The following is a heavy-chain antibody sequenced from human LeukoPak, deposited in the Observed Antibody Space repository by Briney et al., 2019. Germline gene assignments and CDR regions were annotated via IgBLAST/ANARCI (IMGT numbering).Heavy chain of an antibody. D-gene: IGHD3-10*01. Sequence: PGGSLRLSCAASGFTFGDYAMSWVRQAPGKGLEWVGFIRSKAYGGTTEYAASVKGRFTISRDDSKSIAYLQMNSLKTEDTAVYYCTRLAMVRAVSYYYYYMDVWGKGTTVTISS. CDR2: IRSKAYGGTT. V-gene: IGHV3-49*04. J-gene: IGHJ6*03. CDR1: GFTFGDYA. CDR3: TRLAMVRAVSYYYYYMDV.